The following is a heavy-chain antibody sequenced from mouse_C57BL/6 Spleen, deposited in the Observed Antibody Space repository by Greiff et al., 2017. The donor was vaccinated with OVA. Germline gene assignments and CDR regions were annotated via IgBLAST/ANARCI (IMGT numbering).Heavy chain of an antibody. CDR3: ARDYYDSMDY. D-gene: IGHD2-4*01. J-gene: IGHJ4*01. CDR1: GFTFSDYG. V-gene: IGHV5-17*01. Sequence: EVKVEESGGGLVKPGGSLKLSCAASGFTFSDYGMHWVRQAPEKGLEWVAYISSGSSTIYYADTVKGRFTISRDNAKNTLFLQMTSLRSEDTAMYYCARDYYDSMDYWGQGTSVTVSS. CDR2: ISSGSSTI.